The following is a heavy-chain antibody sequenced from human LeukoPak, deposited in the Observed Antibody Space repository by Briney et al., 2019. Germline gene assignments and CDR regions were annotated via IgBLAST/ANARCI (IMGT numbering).Heavy chain of an antibody. CDR1: GYTLTELS. Sequence: GASVKVSCKASGYTLTELSMHWVRQAPGKGLEWMGGFDPEDGETIYAQKFQGRVTMTEDTSTDTAYMELSSLRSEDTAVYYCAVDSSGQYYPDYWGQGTLVTVSS. D-gene: IGHD3-22*01. CDR3: AVDSSGQYYPDY. J-gene: IGHJ4*02. CDR2: FDPEDGET. V-gene: IGHV1-24*01.